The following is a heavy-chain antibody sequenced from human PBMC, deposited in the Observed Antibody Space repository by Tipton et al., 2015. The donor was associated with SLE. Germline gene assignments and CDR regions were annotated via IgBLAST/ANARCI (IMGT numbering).Heavy chain of an antibody. Sequence: GLVKPSETLSLTCTVSGDSISSYYWSWIRQPPGKGLEWIGYIYYNGNTNSYPSLKSRATISVDTSKNQFSMKLTSVTAADTAVYYCARGLGHGGWYFDLWGRGTLVTVSS. D-gene: IGHD3-10*01. V-gene: IGHV4-59*08. CDR3: ARGLGHGGWYFDL. CDR1: GDSISSYY. CDR2: IYYNGNT. J-gene: IGHJ2*01.